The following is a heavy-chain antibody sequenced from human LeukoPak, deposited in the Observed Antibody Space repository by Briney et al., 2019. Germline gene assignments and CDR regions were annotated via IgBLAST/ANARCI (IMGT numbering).Heavy chain of an antibody. CDR2: IYTSGST. CDR1: GGSISNHY. D-gene: IGHD1-26*01. J-gene: IGHJ3*02. V-gene: IGHV4-4*07. CDR3: ARSLYYRDAFDI. Sequence: SETLSLTCTVSGGSISNHYWSWIRQPAGKGLEWIGRIYTSGSTNYNPSLKSRVTMSVDTSKNQFSLKLSSVTAADTAVYYCARSLYYRDAFDIWGQGTMVTVSS.